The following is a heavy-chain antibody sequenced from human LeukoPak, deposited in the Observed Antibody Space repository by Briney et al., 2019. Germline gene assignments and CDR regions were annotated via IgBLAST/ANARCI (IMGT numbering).Heavy chain of an antibody. CDR3: ARQAGSIVVVPAANPLYYMDV. J-gene: IGHJ6*03. CDR2: MYYSGST. V-gene: IGHV4-39*01. Sequence: SETLSLTCTVSGGSISSSSYYWGWIRQPPGKGLEWIGSMYYSGSTYYNPSLKSRVTISEDTSKNQFSLNLSYVTAADTAVYYCARQAGSIVVVPAANPLYYMDVWDKGTTVTVSS. CDR1: GGSISSSSYY. D-gene: IGHD2-2*01.